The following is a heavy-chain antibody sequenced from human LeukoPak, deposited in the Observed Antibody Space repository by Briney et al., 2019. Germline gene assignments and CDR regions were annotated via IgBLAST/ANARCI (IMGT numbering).Heavy chain of an antibody. CDR2: ISGYNGNT. CDR1: GFTFGSYD. V-gene: IGHV1-18*01. J-gene: IGHJ4*02. Sequence: GASVKVSCKTSGFTFGSYDINWVRQAPGQGLEWMGWISGYNGNTNYAQKLQGRVTMTTDTSTSTAYMELRSLRSDDTAVYYCARGGDGDILTGLVFDYWGQGTLVTVSS. CDR3: ARGGDGDILTGLVFDY. D-gene: IGHD3-9*01.